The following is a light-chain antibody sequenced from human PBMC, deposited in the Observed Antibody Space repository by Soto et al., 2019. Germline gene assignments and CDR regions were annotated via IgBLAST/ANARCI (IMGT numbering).Light chain of an antibody. V-gene: IGKV3-11*01. Sequence: EIVLTQSPSTLSLSPGERATLSCRASQSVSIYLAWYQHKPGQAPRLLIYDASNRATDIPARFRGSGSGTDFTLTISSLEPEDFAVFYCQQRSNWPLITFGQGTRLEIK. CDR3: QQRSNWPLIT. CDR1: QSVSIY. J-gene: IGKJ5*01. CDR2: DAS.